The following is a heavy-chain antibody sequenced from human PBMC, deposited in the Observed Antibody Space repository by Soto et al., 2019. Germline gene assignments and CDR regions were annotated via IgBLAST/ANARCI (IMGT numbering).Heavy chain of an antibody. Sequence: EVQLVESGGGLVQPGGSLRLSCAASGFIFSDHYMDWVRQAPGKGLEWVGRSRNKPNAYSTEYAASVKGRFTISRDDSKTSLYLQMNSLKAEDTAVYYCARRYSAWGDAFDVWGQGTMDTVSS. CDR3: ARRYSAWGDAFDV. J-gene: IGHJ3*01. V-gene: IGHV3-72*01. CDR2: SRNKPNAYST. D-gene: IGHD5-12*01. CDR1: GFIFSDHY.